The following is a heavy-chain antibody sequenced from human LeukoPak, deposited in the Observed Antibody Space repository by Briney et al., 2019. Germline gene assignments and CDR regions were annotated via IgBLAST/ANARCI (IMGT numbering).Heavy chain of an antibody. CDR3: ARRLSFDY. CDR1: GFSFSDYY. Sequence: GGSLRLSCAASGFSFSDYYMSWIRQAPGKGLEWVSAISGSGGSTYYADSVKGRFTISRDNSKNTLYLQMNSLRAEDTAVYYCARRLSFDYWGQGTLVTVSS. CDR2: ISGSGGST. J-gene: IGHJ4*02. D-gene: IGHD4/OR15-4a*01. V-gene: IGHV3-23*01.